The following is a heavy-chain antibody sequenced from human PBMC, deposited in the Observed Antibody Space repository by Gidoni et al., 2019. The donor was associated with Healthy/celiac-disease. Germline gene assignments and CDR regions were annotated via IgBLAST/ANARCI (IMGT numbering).Heavy chain of an antibody. V-gene: IGHV4-4*02. D-gene: IGHD2-2*01. CDR1: GGSISRSNW. Sequence: QVQLQESCPGLVKPSGTLSLTCAVSGGSISRSNWWSWVRQPPGKGLEWIGEIYHSGSTNYNPSLKSRVTISVDKSKNQFSLKLSSVTAADTAVYYCARMRAAAAWGGYFQHWGQGTLVTVSS. CDR2: IYHSGST. CDR3: ARMRAAAAWGGYFQH. J-gene: IGHJ1*01.